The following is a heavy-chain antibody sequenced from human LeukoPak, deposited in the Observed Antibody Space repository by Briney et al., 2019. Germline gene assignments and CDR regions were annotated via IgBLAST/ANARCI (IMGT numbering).Heavy chain of an antibody. V-gene: IGHV3-30*04. CDR2: ISYDGSNK. CDR3: ARYPYDY. Sequence: GGSLRLSCAASGFTFSSYAMHWVRQAPGKGLEWVAVISYDGSNKYYADSVKGRFTISRDNSKNTLYLQMNSLRAEDTAVYYCARYPYDYWGQGTLVTVSS. CDR1: GFTFSSYA. J-gene: IGHJ4*02.